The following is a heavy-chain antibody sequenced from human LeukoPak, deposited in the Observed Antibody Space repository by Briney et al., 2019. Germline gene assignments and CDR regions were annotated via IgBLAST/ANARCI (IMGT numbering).Heavy chain of an antibody. Sequence: GGSLRLSCAASGFTFSSYGMHWVRQAPGKGLEWVAVIWYDGSNKYYADSVKGRFTISRDNSKNTLYLRMNSLRAEDTAVYYCARDGQWRGFDYWGQGTLVTVSS. V-gene: IGHV3-33*01. CDR2: IWYDGSNK. CDR3: ARDGQWRGFDY. D-gene: IGHD6-19*01. CDR1: GFTFSSYG. J-gene: IGHJ4*02.